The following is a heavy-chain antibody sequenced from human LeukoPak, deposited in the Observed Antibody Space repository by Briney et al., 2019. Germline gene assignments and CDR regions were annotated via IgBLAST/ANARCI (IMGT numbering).Heavy chain of an antibody. CDR2: INWNSGSI. Sequence: GGSLRLSCAASGFTFDDYAMHWVRQAPGKGLEWVSDINWNSGSISYADSVKGRFTISRDNAKNSLYLQMNSLRAEDTALYYCAKDIGIYGSGSYYTNWGQGTLVTVSS. V-gene: IGHV3-9*01. D-gene: IGHD3-10*01. J-gene: IGHJ4*02. CDR1: GFTFDDYA. CDR3: AKDIGIYGSGSYYTN.